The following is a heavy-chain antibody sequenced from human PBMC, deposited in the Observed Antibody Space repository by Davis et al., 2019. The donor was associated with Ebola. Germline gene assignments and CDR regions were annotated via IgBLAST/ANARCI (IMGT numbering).Heavy chain of an antibody. CDR1: GFIFRNYV. CDR3: ASQHYDILTGYPYLDF. D-gene: IGHD3-9*01. CDR2: ISGSGGST. V-gene: IGHV3-23*01. Sequence: GGSLRLSCETSGFIFRNYVMSWVRQAPGKGLEWVSGISGSGGSTYYADSVKGRFTISRDNSKNTLYLQMNSLRAEDTAVYYCASQHYDILTGYPYLDFWGLGTLVTVSS. J-gene: IGHJ4*02.